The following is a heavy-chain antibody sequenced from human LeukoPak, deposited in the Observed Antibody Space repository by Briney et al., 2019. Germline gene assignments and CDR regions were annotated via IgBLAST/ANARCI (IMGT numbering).Heavy chain of an antibody. D-gene: IGHD3-9*01. CDR2: ISCRSDNT. CDR3: AKWGDYDVLTGYYVSDF. J-gene: IGHJ4*02. V-gene: IGHV3-23*01. Sequence: GASLRLSCAASGFIFSNYAMYCVRQAPGKGLEGVSAISCRSDNTYYADSVKGRFTLSRDSSKNTLYLQMNSLRADDTAVYYCAKWGDYDVLTGYYVSDFWGQGTLVTVSS. CDR1: GFIFSNYA.